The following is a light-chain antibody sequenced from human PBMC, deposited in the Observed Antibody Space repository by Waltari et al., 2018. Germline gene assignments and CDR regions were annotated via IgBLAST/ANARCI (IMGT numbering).Light chain of an antibody. J-gene: IGKJ1*01. CDR1: QSVGRP. CDR2: GAS. CDR3: QHYVRLPAT. V-gene: IGKV3-20*01. Sequence: CRASQSVGRPLAWYQLKPGQAPRLLIYGASTRATGTPDRFSGSGSGTDFSLTISRLEPEDFAVYFCQHYVRLPATFGQGTRVEV.